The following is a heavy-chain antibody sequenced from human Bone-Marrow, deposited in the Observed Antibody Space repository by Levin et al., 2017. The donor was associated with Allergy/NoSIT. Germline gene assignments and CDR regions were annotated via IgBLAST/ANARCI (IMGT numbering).Heavy chain of an antibody. CDR3: ARRGMGVAFDI. J-gene: IGHJ3*02. CDR1: GFTFSDYY. D-gene: IGHD3-16*01. CDR2: ISSSGSTT. V-gene: IGHV3-11*01. Sequence: GESLKISCAASGFTFSDYYMSWIRQAPGKGLEWVSYISSSGSTTYYADSVKGRFTISRDNAKNSLYLQMNSLRAEDTAVYYCARRGMGVAFDIWGQGTKVTVSS.